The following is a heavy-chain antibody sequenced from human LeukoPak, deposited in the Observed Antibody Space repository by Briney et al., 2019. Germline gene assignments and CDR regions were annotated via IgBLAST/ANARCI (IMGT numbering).Heavy chain of an antibody. CDR3: ARDYYDSSGFGAFDI. V-gene: IGHV1-2*02. J-gene: IGHJ3*02. CDR2: INPNSGGT. D-gene: IGHD3-22*01. Sequence: ASLKVSCKASGYTFTAYYMHWVRHAPGQGLEWMGWINPNSGGTNYARKFQGRVTMTRDTSISTAYMELSRLRSDDTAVYYCARDYYDSSGFGAFDIWGQGTMVTVSS. CDR1: GYTFTAYY.